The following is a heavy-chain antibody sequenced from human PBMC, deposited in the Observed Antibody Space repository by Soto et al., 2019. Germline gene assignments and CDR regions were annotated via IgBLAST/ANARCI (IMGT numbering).Heavy chain of an antibody. CDR1: GGSISSYY. CDR3: ARDGSSWYSEYNWFDP. J-gene: IGHJ5*02. CDR2: IYYSGST. Sequence: SETLSLTCTVSGGSISSYYWSWIRQPPGKGLEWIGYIYYSGSTNYNPSLKSRFTISVDTSKNQFSLKLSSVTAADTAVYYCARDGSSWYSEYNWFDPWGQGTLVTVSS. V-gene: IGHV4-59*01. D-gene: IGHD6-13*01.